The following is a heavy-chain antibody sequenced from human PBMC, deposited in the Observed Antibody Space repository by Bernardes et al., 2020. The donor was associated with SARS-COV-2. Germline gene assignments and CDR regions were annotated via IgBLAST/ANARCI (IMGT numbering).Heavy chain of an antibody. Sequence: SLRLSCAASGFTFRSYGMHWVRQAPGKGLEWVAVIWYDGSNKYYADSVKGRFTISRDNSKNTLYLQMNSLRAEDTAVYYCAKFLAGSSPHRTGAVTYFDHWGQGTLVTVSS. V-gene: IGHV3-33*06. CDR1: GFTFRSYG. D-gene: IGHD2-15*01. CDR2: IWYDGSNK. J-gene: IGHJ4*02. CDR3: AKFLAGSSPHRTGAVTYFDH.